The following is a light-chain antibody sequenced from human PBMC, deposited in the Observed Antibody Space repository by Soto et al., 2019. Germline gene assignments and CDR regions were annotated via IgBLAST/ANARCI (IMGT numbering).Light chain of an antibody. Sequence: AIQMTQSPSSLSASVGDRVTITCRASQAIRNDLGWYQQKPGQAPKVLIYAASSLQSGVPSRFSGSGSGTDFTLTISSLQPEDFATYYCLQDYNYPRTFGQGTKVEL. J-gene: IGKJ1*01. CDR1: QAIRND. V-gene: IGKV1-6*01. CDR2: AAS. CDR3: LQDYNYPRT.